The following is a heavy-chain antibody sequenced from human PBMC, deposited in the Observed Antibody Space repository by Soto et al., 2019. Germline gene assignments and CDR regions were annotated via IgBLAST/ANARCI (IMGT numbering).Heavy chain of an antibody. D-gene: IGHD3-3*01. V-gene: IGHV3-23*01. CDR2: ISGSGGST. Sequence: EVQLLESGGGLVQPGGSLRISCAASGFTFSSYSMTWVRQAPGKGLEWVSTISGSGGSTYYMDSVKGRFTISRDNSKNNLYLQMNSLRADDTAVYYCAKDWTSIWGQGTMVTVSS. CDR3: AKDWTSI. J-gene: IGHJ3*02. CDR1: GFTFSSYS.